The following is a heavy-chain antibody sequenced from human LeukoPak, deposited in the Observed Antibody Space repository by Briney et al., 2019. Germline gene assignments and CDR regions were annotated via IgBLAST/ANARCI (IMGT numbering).Heavy chain of an antibody. J-gene: IGHJ6*02. V-gene: IGHV4-34*01. Sequence: SETLSLTCAVYGDSFTYYHWTWIRQSPGRGLEWIGEVSHTGDTDYNPSLKNRLTISIDTSNKQFSLRLTSVTAADTAVYYCARGPLAYCGGDCQPRYYYYYGMDVWGQGTTVTVSS. CDR1: GDSFTYYH. CDR3: ARGPLAYCGGDCQPRYYYYYGMDV. D-gene: IGHD2-21*02. CDR2: VSHTGDT.